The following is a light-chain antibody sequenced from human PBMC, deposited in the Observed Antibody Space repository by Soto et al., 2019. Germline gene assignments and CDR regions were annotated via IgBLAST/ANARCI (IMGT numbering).Light chain of an antibody. CDR2: LAS. CDR3: MQSLQSPPT. V-gene: IGKV2-28*01. CDR1: QSLLHHNGNTF. Sequence: VMTPSPVTLAVTPGEPASISCKSSQSLLHHNGNTFLQWYLQRPGQSPQLLIYLASKRASGVPDRFSGSGSGTDFTLRISSLQAEDAGTYYCMQSLQSPPTFGGGTKVDIK. J-gene: IGKJ4*01.